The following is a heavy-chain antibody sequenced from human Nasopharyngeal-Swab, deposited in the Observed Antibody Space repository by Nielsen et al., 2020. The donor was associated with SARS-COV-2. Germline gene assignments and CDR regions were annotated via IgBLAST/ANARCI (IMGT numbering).Heavy chain of an antibody. Sequence: GESLKTSCAASGFTLSSYSMNWVRQAPGKGLEWVSSISSSSSYIFYADSVKGRFTISRDNAKNSLYLQMNSLRVEDTAVYYCARVHCSRSSCSAPDYYYYYMDVWGKGTTVTVSS. J-gene: IGHJ6*03. CDR3: ARVHCSRSSCSAPDYYYYYMDV. V-gene: IGHV3-21*01. D-gene: IGHD2-2*01. CDR2: ISSSSSYI. CDR1: GFTLSSYS.